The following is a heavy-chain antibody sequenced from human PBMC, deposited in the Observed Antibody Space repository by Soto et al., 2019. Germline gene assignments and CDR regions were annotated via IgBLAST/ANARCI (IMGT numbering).Heavy chain of an antibody. J-gene: IGHJ1*01. D-gene: IGHD5-18*01. Sequence: ASVKVSCKASGYTFTSYGISWVRQAPGQGLEWMGIINPSGGSTSYAQKFQGRVTMTRDTSTSTVYMELSSLRSEDTAVYYCARDREGGYSYGSSQHWGQGTLVTVSS. CDR1: GYTFTSYG. V-gene: IGHV1-46*03. CDR2: INPSGGST. CDR3: ARDREGGYSYGSSQH.